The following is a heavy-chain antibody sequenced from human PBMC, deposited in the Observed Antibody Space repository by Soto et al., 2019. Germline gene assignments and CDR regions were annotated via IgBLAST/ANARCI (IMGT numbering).Heavy chain of an antibody. J-gene: IGHJ4*02. D-gene: IGHD3-10*01. CDR1: GLSFSGYY. Sequence: SETLSLTCAFYGLSFSGYYWSLIRQPPGKGLEWIGEINHSGSTNYNPSLKSRVTISVDTSKNQFSLKLSSVTAADTAVYYCARDARRIGKLRRRGVYFDYWGQGTLVTVSS. CDR2: INHSGST. CDR3: ARDARRIGKLRRRGVYFDY. V-gene: IGHV4-34*01.